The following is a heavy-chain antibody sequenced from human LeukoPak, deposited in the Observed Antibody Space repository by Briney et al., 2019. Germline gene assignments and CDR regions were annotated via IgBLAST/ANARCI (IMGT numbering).Heavy chain of an antibody. CDR3: ARADGAFDI. Sequence: SQTLSLTCTVSGGSISGGVYYWSWIRQPPGKGLEWIGYIYDSGSTYYNPSLKSRVTISVDTSKNQFSLKLSSVTAADTAVYYCARADGAFDIWGQGTMVTVSS. CDR1: GGSISGGVYY. J-gene: IGHJ3*02. CDR2: IYDSGST. V-gene: IGHV4-30-4*08.